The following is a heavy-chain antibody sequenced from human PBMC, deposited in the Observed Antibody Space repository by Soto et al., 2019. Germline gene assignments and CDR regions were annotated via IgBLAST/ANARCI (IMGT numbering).Heavy chain of an antibody. Sequence: WAWIRQHPGKGLEWIGYNYYSGITYYNPSLKSRVTISLDTSKNQFSLKLSSVTAADTAVYYCARGSSIAGLYYGMDGWGQGTTVTVSS. V-gene: IGHV4-31*02. CDR3: ARGSSIAGLYYGMDG. J-gene: IGHJ6*02. CDR2: NYYSGIT. D-gene: IGHD6-6*01.